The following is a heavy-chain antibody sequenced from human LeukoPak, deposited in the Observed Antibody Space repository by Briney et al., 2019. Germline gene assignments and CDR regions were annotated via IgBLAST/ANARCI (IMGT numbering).Heavy chain of an antibody. J-gene: IGHJ5*02. D-gene: IGHD6-13*01. V-gene: IGHV4-39*01. CDR1: GGSISSSSYY. CDR3: ARQNSSNWYDGRGWFDP. Sequence: SETLSLTCTVSGGSISSSSYYWGWIRQPPGKGLEWIGSMSSGGSTFYNPSLKSRVTISVDTSKNQFSLKVSSVTAADTAVYYCARQNSSNWYDGRGWFDPWGQGTLVTVSS. CDR2: MSSGGST.